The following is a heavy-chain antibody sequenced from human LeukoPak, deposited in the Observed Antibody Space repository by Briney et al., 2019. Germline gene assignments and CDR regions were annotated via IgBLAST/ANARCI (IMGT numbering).Heavy chain of an antibody. CDR1: GFTFTSYW. CDR3: ARDTPAERGYSYGPEV. Sequence: GGSLRLSCAASGFTFTSYWMSWVRQAPGKGLEWVANINQDGSEKYYVDSAKGRLTISRDHAKNSLYLQMNSLRAEDTAVFYCARDTPAERGYSYGPEVWGQGTMVTVSS. V-gene: IGHV3-7*04. D-gene: IGHD5-18*01. J-gene: IGHJ3*01. CDR2: INQDGSEK.